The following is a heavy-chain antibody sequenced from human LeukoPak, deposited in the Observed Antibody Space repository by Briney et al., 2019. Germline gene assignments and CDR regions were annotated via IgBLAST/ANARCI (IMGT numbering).Heavy chain of an antibody. CDR1: GFTFSSYG. J-gene: IGHJ4*02. CDR3: ARSQGSIYNPRSGFDY. D-gene: IGHD1-14*01. V-gene: IGHV3-33*01. CDR2: LWYDGNNK. Sequence: PGGSLRLSCAASGFTFSSYGIHWVRQAPGKGLEWVTILWYDGNNKYYADSVKGRFTISRDTSKNTVYLQMNSLRPEDTAVYYCARSQGSIYNPRSGFDYWGQGTLVTVSS.